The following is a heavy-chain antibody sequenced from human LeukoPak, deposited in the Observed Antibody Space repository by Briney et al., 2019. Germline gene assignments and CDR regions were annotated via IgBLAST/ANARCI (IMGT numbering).Heavy chain of an antibody. J-gene: IGHJ5*02. V-gene: IGHV3-23*01. Sequence: PGESLRLSCAASGFTFDTYGVSSVRQAPGEGLGWLSGISNTGRATDYADSIKGRFTISRDNSKNTVFLQINSLRAEDTAEYFCAHQVPPNDEFFDHWGQGTLATVSS. CDR3: AHQVPPNDEFFDH. CDR1: GFTFDTYG. CDR2: ISNTGRAT.